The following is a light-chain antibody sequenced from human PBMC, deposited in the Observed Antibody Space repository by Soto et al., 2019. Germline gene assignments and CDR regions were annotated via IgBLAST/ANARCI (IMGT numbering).Light chain of an antibody. Sequence: DIQMTQSPSSLSASAGDGVTITCQASQDISNHLNWYQQKAGKAPKLLINDASNLEAGVPSRFSGSGAGTDFTLTISSLQPEDIATYYCQQYVNALTFGGGTKVEIK. J-gene: IGKJ4*01. V-gene: IGKV1-33*01. CDR1: QDISNH. CDR3: QQYVNALT. CDR2: DAS.